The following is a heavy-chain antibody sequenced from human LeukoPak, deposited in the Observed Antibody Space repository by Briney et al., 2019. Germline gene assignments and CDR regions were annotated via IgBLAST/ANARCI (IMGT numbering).Heavy chain of an antibody. V-gene: IGHV4-34*01. CDR1: GGTFSGYY. Sequence: SETLSLTCAVYGGTFSGYYWSWIRQPPGKGLEWIGEINHSGSTNYNPALQSRVTISVDTSKKQFSLKLSSVTSADTAVYYCARRITMIVVNWFDPWGQGTLVTVSS. CDR3: ARRITMIVVNWFDP. J-gene: IGHJ5*02. CDR2: INHSGST. D-gene: IGHD3-22*01.